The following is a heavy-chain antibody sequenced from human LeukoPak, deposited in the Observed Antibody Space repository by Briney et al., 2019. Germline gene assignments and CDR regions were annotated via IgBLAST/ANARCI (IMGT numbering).Heavy chain of an antibody. CDR1: GYTLTELS. CDR3: ATADCSSTSCYGMVLY. D-gene: IGHD2-2*01. V-gene: IGHV1-24*01. CDR2: FDPEDGET. J-gene: IGHJ4*02. Sequence: GASVKVSCKVSGYTLTELSMHWVRQAPGKGLEWMGGFDPEDGETIYAQKFQGRVTMTEDTSTDTAYMELSSLRSEDTAVYYCATADCSSTSCYGMVLYWGQGTLVTVSS.